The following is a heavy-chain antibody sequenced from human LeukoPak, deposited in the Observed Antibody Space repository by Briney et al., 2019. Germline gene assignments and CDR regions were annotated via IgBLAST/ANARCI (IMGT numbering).Heavy chain of an antibody. Sequence: GASVKVSCKASGYTFRGNYIHWLRQAPGQGLEWMGWIDANNGDTKSAQKFQSRVTMSRDTSISTAYMDLSSLSPDDAAVYYCARDPSSVTLYFFDYWGQGTLATVSS. CDR3: ARDPSSVTLYFFDY. V-gene: IGHV1-2*02. J-gene: IGHJ4*02. D-gene: IGHD4-11*01. CDR2: IDANNGDT. CDR1: GYTFRGNY.